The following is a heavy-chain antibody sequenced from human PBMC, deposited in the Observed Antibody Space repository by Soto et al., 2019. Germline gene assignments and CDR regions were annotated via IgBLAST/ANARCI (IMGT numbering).Heavy chain of an antibody. Sequence: ESGGGLVKPGGSLRLSCAASEFTFSSYYMSWIRQAPGKGLECVSYISSDSSYINYADSVKGRFTISRDNAKNSLYLQMNSLRAEDTAVYYCAGSYCTGGSCCCGMDVWGQGTTVAVSS. CDR3: AGSYCTGGSCCCGMDV. D-gene: IGHD2-15*01. J-gene: IGHJ6*02. CDR1: EFTFSSYY. V-gene: IGHV3-11*06. CDR2: ISSDSSYI.